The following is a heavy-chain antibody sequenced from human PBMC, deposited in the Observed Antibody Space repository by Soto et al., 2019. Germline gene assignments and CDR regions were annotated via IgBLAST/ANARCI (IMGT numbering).Heavy chain of an antibody. D-gene: IGHD6-13*01. CDR3: ARRVAAALSWFDP. Sequence: GASGKVSCTASVGTFSSDTISWVRQAPGQGLEWMGRIIPILGIANYAQKFQGRVTITADKSTSTAYMELSSLRSEDTAVYYCARRVAAALSWFDPWGQGTLVTVSS. CDR1: VGTFSSDT. CDR2: IIPILGIA. V-gene: IGHV1-69*02. J-gene: IGHJ5*02.